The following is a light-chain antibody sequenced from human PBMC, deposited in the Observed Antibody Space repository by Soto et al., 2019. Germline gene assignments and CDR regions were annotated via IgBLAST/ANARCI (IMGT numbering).Light chain of an antibody. CDR3: SSYAGSIRYV. CDR1: SSDVGGYNY. J-gene: IGLJ1*01. V-gene: IGLV2-8*01. Sequence: QSVLTQPPSASGSPGQSVTISCTGTSSDVGGYNYVSWYQQHPGKAPKLMIYEVSKRPSGVPDPFSGSKSGNTASLTVSGLQAEDEAEYYSSSYAGSIRYVFGTGTKVTDL. CDR2: EVS.